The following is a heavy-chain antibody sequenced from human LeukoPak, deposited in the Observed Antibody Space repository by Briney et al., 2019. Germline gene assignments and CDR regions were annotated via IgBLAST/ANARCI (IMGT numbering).Heavy chain of an antibody. CDR1: GGSFSGYY. CDR2: IYYSGST. CDR3: ARLHYGDYAYYYYMDV. Sequence: YPSETLSLTCAVYGGSFSGYYWSWIRQPPGKGLEWIGYIYYSGSTNYNPSLKSRVTISVDTSKNQFSLKLSSVTAADTAVYYCARLHYGDYAYYYYMDVWGKGTTVTVSS. V-gene: IGHV4-59*01. J-gene: IGHJ6*03. D-gene: IGHD4-17*01.